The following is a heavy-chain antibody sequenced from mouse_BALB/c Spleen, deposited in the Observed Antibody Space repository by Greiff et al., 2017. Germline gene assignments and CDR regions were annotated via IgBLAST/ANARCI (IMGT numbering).Heavy chain of an antibody. CDR2: IYPGDGDT. CDR3: ARKIGYYGSSYGYWYFDV. CDR1: GYAFSSYW. J-gene: IGHJ1*01. Sequence: QVQLKESGAELVRPGSSVKISCKASGYAFSSYWMNWVKQRPGQGLEWIGQIYPGDGDTNYNGKFKGKATLTADKSSSTAYMQLSSLTSEDSAVYFCARKIGYYGSSYGYWYFDVWGAGTTVTVAS. V-gene: IGHV1-80*01. D-gene: IGHD1-1*01.